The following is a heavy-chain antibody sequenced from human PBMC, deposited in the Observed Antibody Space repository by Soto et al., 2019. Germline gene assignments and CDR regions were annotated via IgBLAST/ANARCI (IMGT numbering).Heavy chain of an antibody. CDR3: ARDAASDIVVVPAAMADY. V-gene: IGHV3-33*01. Sequence: GGSLRLSCAASGFTFSSYGMHWVRQAPGKGLEWVAVIWYDGSNKYYADSVKGRFTISRDNSKNTLYLQMNSLRAEDTAVYYCARDAASDIVVVPAAMADYWGQGTLVTVSS. J-gene: IGHJ4*02. CDR1: GFTFSSYG. D-gene: IGHD2-2*01. CDR2: IWYDGSNK.